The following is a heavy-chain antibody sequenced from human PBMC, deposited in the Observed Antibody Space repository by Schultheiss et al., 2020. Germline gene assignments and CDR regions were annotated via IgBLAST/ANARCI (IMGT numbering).Heavy chain of an antibody. J-gene: IGHJ6*02. CDR2: IYYSGST. CDR1: GGSISSYY. D-gene: IGHD6-13*01. CDR3: ARERVYSSRWRYGMDV. Sequence: SETLSLTCTVSGGSISSYYWSWIRQPPGKGLEWIGYIYYSGSTNYNPSLKSRVTISVDTSKNQFSLKLSSVTAADTAVYYCARERVYSSRWRYGMDVWGQGTTVTVSS. V-gene: IGHV4-59*12.